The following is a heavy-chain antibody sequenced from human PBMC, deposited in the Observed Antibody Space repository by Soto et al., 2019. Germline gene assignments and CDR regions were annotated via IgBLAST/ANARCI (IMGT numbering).Heavy chain of an antibody. CDR1: GFTFSSYA. CDR3: ARDHEDIVVVPAATIAY. CDR2: ISYDGSNK. J-gene: IGHJ4*02. Sequence: QPGRYMRLSCAASGFTFSSYAMHWVRQAPGKGLEWVAVISYDGSNKYYADSVKGRFTISRDNSKNTLYLQMNSLRAEDTAVYYCARDHEDIVVVPAATIAYRGQGTLVTVSS. D-gene: IGHD2-2*01. V-gene: IGHV3-30-3*01.